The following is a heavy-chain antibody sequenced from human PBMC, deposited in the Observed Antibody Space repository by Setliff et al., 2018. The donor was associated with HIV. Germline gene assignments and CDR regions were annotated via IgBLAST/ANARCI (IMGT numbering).Heavy chain of an antibody. CDR3: ARDRTAGNTYDYAY. D-gene: IGHD3-16*01. J-gene: IGHJ4*02. Sequence: GASVKVSCKASGYRFTNHNIHWVQQAPGQGLEWLGMVNPSGGSTAYAQKFQGRVTMTKDTSTNTVYMDLSGLRSDDTAVYYCARDRTAGNTYDYAYWGQGTQVTVSS. V-gene: IGHV1-46*01. CDR1: GYRFTNHN. CDR2: VNPSGGST.